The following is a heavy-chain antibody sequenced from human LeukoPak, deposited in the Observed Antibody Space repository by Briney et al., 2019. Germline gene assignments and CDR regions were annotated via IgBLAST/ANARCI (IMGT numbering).Heavy chain of an antibody. V-gene: IGHV1-3*01. D-gene: IGHD3-10*01. J-gene: IGHJ4*02. CDR2: INAGNGNT. CDR3: ARELTYGSGSYED. Sequence: GASVKVSCKASGYTFTSYAMHRVRQAPGQRLEWMGWINAGNGNTKYSQKFQGRVTITRDTSASTAYMELSSLRSEDTAVYYCARELTYGSGSYEDWGQGTLVTVSS. CDR1: GYTFTSYA.